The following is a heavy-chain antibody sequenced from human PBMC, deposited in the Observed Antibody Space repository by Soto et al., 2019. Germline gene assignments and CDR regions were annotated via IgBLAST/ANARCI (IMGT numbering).Heavy chain of an antibody. CDR1: GYTFTRYT. J-gene: IGHJ5*02. CDR3: ARGIATGQLDP. D-gene: IGHD2-15*01. Sequence: ASVKVSCKASGYTFTRYTMNWVRQAPGQRLEWMGWINPDNDNTKSSQKFQDRVIITRDTSASTAYMDLSSLRSEDTAVYYCARGIATGQLDPWGQGTLVTVPS. CDR2: INPDNDNT. V-gene: IGHV1-3*01.